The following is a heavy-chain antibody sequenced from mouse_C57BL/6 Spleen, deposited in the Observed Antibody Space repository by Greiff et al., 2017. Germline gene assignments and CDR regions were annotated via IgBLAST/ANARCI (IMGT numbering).Heavy chain of an antibody. J-gene: IGHJ1*03. CDR3: ATTMITTKAYFDV. CDR1: GFTFSSYG. Sequence: DVKLVASGGDLVKPGGSLKLSCAASGFTFSSYGMSWVRQTPDKRLEWVATISSGGSYTYYPDSVKGRFTISRDNAKNTLYLQMSSLKSEDTAMYYCATTMITTKAYFDVWGTGTTVTVSS. V-gene: IGHV5-6*02. D-gene: IGHD2-4*01. CDR2: ISSGGSYT.